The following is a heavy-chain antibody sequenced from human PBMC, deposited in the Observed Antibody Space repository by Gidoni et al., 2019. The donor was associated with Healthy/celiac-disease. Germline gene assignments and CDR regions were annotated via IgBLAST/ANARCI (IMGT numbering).Heavy chain of an antibody. D-gene: IGHD4-17*01. V-gene: IGHV3-9*01. Sequence: EVQLVESGGGLVQPGRSLRLSCAASGFTFDDYAMHWVRQAPGKGLEWVSGISWNSGSIGYADSVKGRFTISRDNAKNSLYLQMNSLRAEDTALYYCAKDRHDYGGNPHFDYWGQGTLVTVSS. CDR2: ISWNSGSI. CDR1: GFTFDDYA. J-gene: IGHJ4*02. CDR3: AKDRHDYGGNPHFDY.